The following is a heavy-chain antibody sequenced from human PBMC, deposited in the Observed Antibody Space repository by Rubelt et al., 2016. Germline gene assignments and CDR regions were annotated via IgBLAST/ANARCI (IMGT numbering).Heavy chain of an antibody. CDR1: GYTFTSYA. D-gene: IGHD2-15*01. CDR3: ARGEIVVVVAASNPLDY. J-gene: IGHJ4*02. CDR2: INAGNGNT. V-gene: IGHV1-3*01. Sequence: QVQLVQSGAEVKKPGASVKVSCKASGYTFTSYAMHWVRQAPGQRLEWMGWINAGNGNTKYSKKFQGRVTITRDTSASTAYMERRSLRSEDTAVYYCARGEIVVVVAASNPLDYWGQGTLVTVSS.